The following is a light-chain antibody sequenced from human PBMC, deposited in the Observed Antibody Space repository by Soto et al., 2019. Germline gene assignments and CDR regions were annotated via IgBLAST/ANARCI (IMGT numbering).Light chain of an antibody. J-gene: IGKJ2*01. CDR1: QSVSSN. V-gene: IGKV3-15*01. CDR3: QQYNNWSPYT. CDR2: GAS. Sequence: EIVMSRSQATLSVSPREKATLSYSASQSVSSNLAWYQQKPGQAPRLLFYGASTRATGIPARFSGGGSGTEFTLTISSLQYEDVAVYYCQQYNNWSPYTFGRGTKLEIK.